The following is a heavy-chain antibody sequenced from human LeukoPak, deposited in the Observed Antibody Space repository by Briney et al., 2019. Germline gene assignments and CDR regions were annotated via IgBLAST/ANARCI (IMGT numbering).Heavy chain of an antibody. D-gene: IGHD3-3*01. CDR1: GGSFSGYY. Sequence: SETLSLTCAVYGGSFSGYYWSWIRQPPGKGLEWIGEINHSGSTNYNPSLKSRVTISVDTSKNQFSLKLSSVTAADTAVYYCAAPALYDFWSGYFRGPFDYWGQGTLATVSS. V-gene: IGHV4-34*01. J-gene: IGHJ4*02. CDR3: AAPALYDFWSGYFRGPFDY. CDR2: INHSGST.